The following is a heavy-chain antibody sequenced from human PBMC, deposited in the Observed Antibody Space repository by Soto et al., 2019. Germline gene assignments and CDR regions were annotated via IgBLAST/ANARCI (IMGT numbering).Heavy chain of an antibody. CDR2: ISGSGGST. CDR1: GFTFSSYA. D-gene: IGHD3-3*01. Sequence: EVQLLESGGGLVQPGGSLRLSCAASGFTFSSYAMSWVRQAPGKGLEWVSAISGSGGSTYYADSVKGRFTISRDNSKTTLYLQINSLRAEDTAVYYCAKDRPYYDFWSGYYYYYYGMDVWGQGTTVTVSS. CDR3: AKDRPYYDFWSGYYYYYYGMDV. J-gene: IGHJ6*02. V-gene: IGHV3-23*01.